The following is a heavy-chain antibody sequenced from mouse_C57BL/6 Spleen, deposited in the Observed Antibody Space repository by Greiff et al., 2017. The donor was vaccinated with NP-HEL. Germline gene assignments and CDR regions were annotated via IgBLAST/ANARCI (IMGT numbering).Heavy chain of an antibody. J-gene: IGHJ1*03. CDR2: IYPRSGNT. Sequence: QVQLQQSGAELMKPGASVKLSCKATGYTFTGYWIEWVKQRPGHGLEWIGEIYPRSGNTYYNEKFKGKATLTADKSSSTAYMELRSLTSEDSAVYFCARSDYYGSSPRYFDVWGTGTTVTVSS. D-gene: IGHD1-1*01. V-gene: IGHV1-9*01. CDR1: GYTFTGYW. CDR3: ARSDYYGSSPRYFDV.